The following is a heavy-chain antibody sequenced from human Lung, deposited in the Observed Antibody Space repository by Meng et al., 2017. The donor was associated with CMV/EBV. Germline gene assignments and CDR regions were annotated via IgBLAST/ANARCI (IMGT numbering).Heavy chain of an antibody. CDR3: ARGTGSGTYIRLSYYCGVDV. V-gene: IGHV4-59*01. CDR1: GDSISNYY. CDR2: IYYSGGA. D-gene: IGHD3-10*01. J-gene: IGHJ6*01. Sequence: SETLSLTXTVSGDSISNYYWSWIRQPPGRGLEWIGYIYYSGGADYNPSLQSRVTISIDTSKKQFSLKVTSVTAADTAVYYCARGTGSGTYIRLSYYCGVDVWGRGTAVTVSS.